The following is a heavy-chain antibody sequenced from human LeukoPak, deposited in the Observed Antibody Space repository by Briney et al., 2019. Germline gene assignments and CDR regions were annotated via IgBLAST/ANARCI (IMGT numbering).Heavy chain of an antibody. CDR2: ISYDGSNE. CDR3: VRDEGTSYLSSFDY. D-gene: IGHD6-6*01. J-gene: IGHJ4*02. Sequence: GGSLRLSCAASGFTFSSYVMHWVRQAPGKGLEWVAIISYDGSNEYYADSVEGRFTISRDNSKNTLYLQMNSLRAADTAVYYCVRDEGTSYLSSFDYWGQGTLVTVSS. CDR1: GFTFSSYV. V-gene: IGHV3-30*04.